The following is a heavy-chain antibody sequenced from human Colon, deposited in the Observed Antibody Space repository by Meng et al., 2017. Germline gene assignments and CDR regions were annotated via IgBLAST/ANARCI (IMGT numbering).Heavy chain of an antibody. CDR2: TYYRSKWYN. J-gene: IGHJ4*02. D-gene: IGHD5-24*01. CDR3: ARAYGHRFDY. CDR1: GDSVSSDSVT. Sequence: QVELQQSGPGLVKPSQSLSLTCAISGDSVSSDSVTWDWIRQSPSRGLEWLGRTYYRSKWYNDYALCVRSRIIINPDTSKNQFSLQLNSVTSDDTAAYYCARAYGHRFDYWGQGTLVTVSS. V-gene: IGHV6-1*01.